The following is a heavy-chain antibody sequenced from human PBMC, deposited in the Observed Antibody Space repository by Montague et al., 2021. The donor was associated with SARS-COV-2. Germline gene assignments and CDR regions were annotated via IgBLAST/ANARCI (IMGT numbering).Heavy chain of an antibody. V-gene: IGHV4-31*03. CDR3: ARLTAGDCSGGSCHWGTGFDS. J-gene: IGHJ4*02. CDR2: IYYSGIT. D-gene: IGHD2-15*01. CDR1: GGSISSGGYY. Sequence: TLSLTCTVSGGSISSGGYYWSLIRQHPGKLLEFIGFIYYSGITYYKSFLNRRVISSVDTSKNQFLLKLSSVTAADTAVYYCARLTAGDCSGGSCHWGTGFDSWGQGTLVTVSS.